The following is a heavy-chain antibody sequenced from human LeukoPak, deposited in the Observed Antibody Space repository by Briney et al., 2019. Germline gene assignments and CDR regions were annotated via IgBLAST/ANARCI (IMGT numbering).Heavy chain of an antibody. D-gene: IGHD3-10*01. V-gene: IGHV3-21*01. CDR2: ISSSSSYI. CDR1: GSTFSSYS. J-gene: IGHJ6*02. CDR3: ARDLVVPTVDYYGSGSPYGMDV. Sequence: PGGSLRLSCAAYGSTFSSYSMRWARQAPGNWREWASSISSSSSYIYYADSVKGRSSISRDNAKNSLYLRTKSLRAEDTAVYYCARDLVVPTVDYYGSGSPYGMDVWGQGTTVTVSS.